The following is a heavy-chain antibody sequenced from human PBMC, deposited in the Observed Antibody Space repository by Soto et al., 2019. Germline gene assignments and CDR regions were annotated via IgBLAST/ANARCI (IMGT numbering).Heavy chain of an antibody. CDR1: GGSFSGYY. D-gene: IGHD3-3*01. V-gene: IGHV4-34*01. CDR2: INHSGST. Sequence: SETLSLTCAVYGGSFSGYYWSWIRQPSGKGLEWIGEINHSGSTNYNPSLKSRVTISVDTSKNQFSLKLSSVTAADTAVYYCARGLKTDRITIFGVVPFDYWGQGTLVTVSS. CDR3: ARGLKTDRITIFGVVPFDY. J-gene: IGHJ4*02.